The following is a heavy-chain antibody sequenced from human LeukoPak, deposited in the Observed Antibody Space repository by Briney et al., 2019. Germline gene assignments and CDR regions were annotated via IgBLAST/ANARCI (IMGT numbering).Heavy chain of an antibody. Sequence: GGSLRHSRAASGFNYSSYAMSWVRQPPRKGLAWVSSISGIGGSTYYADSVKGRFTISRDNSKNTLYLQMNSLRAEDTGVYYCAEDREGVHPMGGMDVWGQGPTVTVSS. CDR3: AEDREGVHPMGGMDV. J-gene: IGHJ6*02. D-gene: IGHD3-10*01. CDR2: ISGIGGST. CDR1: GFNYSSYA. V-gene: IGHV3-23*01.